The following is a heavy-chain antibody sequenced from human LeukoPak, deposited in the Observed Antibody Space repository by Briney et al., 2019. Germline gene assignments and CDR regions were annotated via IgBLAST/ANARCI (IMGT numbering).Heavy chain of an antibody. D-gene: IGHD3-22*01. V-gene: IGHV5-51*01. J-gene: IGHJ4*02. CDR3: ARHFMDYYDSSGYFVDY. CDR1: GYSFTSYW. Sequence: GAYLKISCNGSGYSFTSYWIGWVRQMHGKGMEWMGIIYPGDSDTRYSPSFQGQVTISADKSISTADLQWSSLKASDTAMYYCARHFMDYYDSSGYFVDYWGQGTLVTVSS. CDR2: IYPGDSDT.